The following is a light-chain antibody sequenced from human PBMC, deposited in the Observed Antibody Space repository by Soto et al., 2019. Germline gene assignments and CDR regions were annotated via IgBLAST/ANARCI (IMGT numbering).Light chain of an antibody. CDR1: ESLSGW. J-gene: IGKJ2*01. Sequence: DIQMTQSPSTLSASVGDRITITCRASESLSGWLAWYQQKPGQAPKLLIYKTSILESGVPSRFSGSGSGTEFTLTISNLQPDDFATYYCQQYNRLYTFGQGTKLEIK. CDR2: KTS. V-gene: IGKV1-5*03. CDR3: QQYNRLYT.